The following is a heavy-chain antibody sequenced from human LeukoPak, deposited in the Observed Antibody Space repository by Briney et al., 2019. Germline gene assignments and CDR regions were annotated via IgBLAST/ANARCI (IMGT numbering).Heavy chain of an antibody. V-gene: IGHV4-59*01. D-gene: IGHD1-1*01. J-gene: IGHJ6*03. CDR2: VDHTGST. CDR1: DDSITMYY. Sequence: PSETLSLTCSVSDDSITMYYWTWIRQPPGRGLEWIGYVDHTGSTNFNPSLNGRVSISRDTTKNLFSLRLRSVTAADTAVYFCARGRVSSSTWYSTYYYYFYMDVWGKGTTVTVSS. CDR3: ARGRVSSSTWYSTYYYYFYMDV.